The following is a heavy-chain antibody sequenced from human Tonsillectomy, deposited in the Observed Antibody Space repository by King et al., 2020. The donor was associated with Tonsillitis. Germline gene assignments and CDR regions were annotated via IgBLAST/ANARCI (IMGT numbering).Heavy chain of an antibody. Sequence: VQLVESGGGLVQPGGSLRLSCSASGFGFSDYAMHWVRQAPGKGLEYVSAITSNGKDTYYGDSLKGRVTISRDNSKDTLYLQISSLRVEDTAMYYCVKDRDWYGWGSYRYMDYWGQGTLVTVSS. D-gene: IGHD3-16*02. J-gene: IGHJ4*02. CDR3: VKDRDWYGWGSYRYMDY. CDR1: GFGFSDYA. CDR2: ITSNGKDT. V-gene: IGHV3-64D*09.